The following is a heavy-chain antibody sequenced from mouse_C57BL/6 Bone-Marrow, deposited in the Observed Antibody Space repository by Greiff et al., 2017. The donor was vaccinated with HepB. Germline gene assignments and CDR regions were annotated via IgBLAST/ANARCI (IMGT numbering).Heavy chain of an antibody. Sequence: QVQLQQSGAELARPGASVKLSCKASGYTFTSYGISWVKQRTGQGLEWIGEIYPRSGNNYYNEKYKGTATLTADKSSSTAYMEVRSLTSEDSAVYFSARSYYYGSSYDYWGQGTTLTVSS. J-gene: IGHJ2*01. V-gene: IGHV1-81*01. CDR2: IYPRSGNN. CDR3: ARSYYYGSSYDY. CDR1: GYTFTSYG. D-gene: IGHD1-1*01.